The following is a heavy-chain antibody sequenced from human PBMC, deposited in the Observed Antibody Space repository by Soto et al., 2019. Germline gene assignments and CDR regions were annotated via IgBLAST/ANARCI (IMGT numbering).Heavy chain of an antibody. CDR1: GFSFDRYA. CDR3: AKDRYGLSWYEVALDY. Sequence: GGSLRLSCTASGFSFDRYAMHWVRQVPGKGLEWVAGLNWRGDNVAYADSVKGRFTISRDNAKNSLFLQMDSLRPEDTALYFCAKDRYGLSWYEVALDYWGHGTPVTVSS. J-gene: IGHJ4*01. D-gene: IGHD5-12*01. V-gene: IGHV3-9*01. CDR2: LNWRGDNV.